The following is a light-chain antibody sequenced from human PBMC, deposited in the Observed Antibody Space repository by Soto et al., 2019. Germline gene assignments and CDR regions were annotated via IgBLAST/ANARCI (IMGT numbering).Light chain of an antibody. J-gene: IGKJ4*01. Sequence: EVVMTQSPASLSVSPGERATLSCRASESVSTNLAWYQQKPGQPPRLLIYAASTRATGIPARFSGSGSGTEFTLTISSLQSEDFAFYYCQQYDIATGFGGGTKVEIK. CDR1: ESVSTN. CDR2: AAS. CDR3: QQYDIATG. V-gene: IGKV3-15*01.